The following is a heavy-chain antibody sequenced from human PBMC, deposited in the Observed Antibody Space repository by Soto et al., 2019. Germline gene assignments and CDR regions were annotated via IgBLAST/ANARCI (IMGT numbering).Heavy chain of an antibody. CDR3: ARDTYQVRGYSYGFVYGIDV. V-gene: IGHV3-30-3*01. CDR2: ISYDGSNK. J-gene: IGHJ6*02. D-gene: IGHD5-18*01. CDR1: GFTFSSYA. Sequence: PGGSLRLSCAASGFTFSSYAMHWVRQAPGKGLEWVAVISYDGSNKYYADSVKGRFTISRDNSKNTLYLQMNSLRAEDTAVYYCARDTYQVRGYSYGFVYGIDVWGQGTTVTVSS.